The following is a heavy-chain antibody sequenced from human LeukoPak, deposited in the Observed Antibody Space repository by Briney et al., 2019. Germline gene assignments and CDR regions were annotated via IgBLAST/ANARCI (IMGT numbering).Heavy chain of an antibody. CDR1: GFTVSTNY. V-gene: IGHV3-66*02. J-gene: IGHJ4*02. CDR2: IFKGGET. D-gene: IGHD2-2*01. Sequence: GGSLRLSCAASGFTVSTNYMSWVRQAPGKGLEWVAAIFKGGETEHADSVRGRFTISRDNYKNTVYLQMNTLRSEDTALYFCARENGHCSTTSCPFGYWGQGTLDTVFS. CDR3: ARENGHCSTTSCPFGY.